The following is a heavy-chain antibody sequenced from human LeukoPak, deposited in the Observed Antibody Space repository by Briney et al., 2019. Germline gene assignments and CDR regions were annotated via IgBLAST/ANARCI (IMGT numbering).Heavy chain of an antibody. CDR2: ISSSSSTI. J-gene: IGHJ4*02. Sequence: GGSLRLSCAASGFTFSSYSMNWVRQAPGKGLEWVSYISSSSSTIYYADSVKGRFTISRDNAKNSLYLQMNSLRAEDTAVYYCARALPGYSSSWHFGYWGQGTLVTVSS. CDR3: ARALPGYSSSWHFGY. V-gene: IGHV3-48*01. D-gene: IGHD6-13*01. CDR1: GFTFSSYS.